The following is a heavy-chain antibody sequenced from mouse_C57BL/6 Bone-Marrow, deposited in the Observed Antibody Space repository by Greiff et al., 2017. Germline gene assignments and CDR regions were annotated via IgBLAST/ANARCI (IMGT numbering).Heavy chain of an antibody. D-gene: IGHD2-4*01. CDR1: GYSFTDYN. CDR2: INPNYGTT. CDR3: ARGYDYDYAMDY. J-gene: IGHJ4*01. V-gene: IGHV1-39*01. Sequence: VQLKESGPELVKPGASVKISCKASGYSFTDYNMNWVKQSNGKSLEWIGVINPNYGTTSYNQKFKGKATLTVDQSSRTAYMQLNSLTSEDSAVYYCARGYDYDYAMDYWGQGTSVTGSS.